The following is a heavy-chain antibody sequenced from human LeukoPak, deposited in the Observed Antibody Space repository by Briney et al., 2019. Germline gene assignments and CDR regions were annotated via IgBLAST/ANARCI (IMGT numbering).Heavy chain of an antibody. J-gene: IGHJ4*02. V-gene: IGHV1-8*01. CDR2: MNPNSGNT. CDR1: GYTFTSYD. D-gene: IGHD3-16*01. Sequence: ASVKVSCKASGYTFTSYDINWVRQATGQGLEWMGWMNPNSGNTGYAQKFQGRVTMNKNTSISTPYMQLSSLRSEDTPVHYCARDLVTWRGPPPTRRWGLGYWGQGTLVTVSS. CDR3: ARDLVTWRGPPPTRRWGLGY.